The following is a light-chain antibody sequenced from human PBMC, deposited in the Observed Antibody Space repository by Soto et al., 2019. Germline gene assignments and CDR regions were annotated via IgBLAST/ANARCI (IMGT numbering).Light chain of an antibody. Sequence: EVVLTQSPGTLPLSPGESATLSCRASQSLSNRFLAWYQQKPGQAPRLLIHGASSRATGIPDRFSGSGSGTDFTLIISRLEPEDFAVYYCHQYGNTPREITFGQGTRLEIK. CDR2: GAS. CDR1: QSLSNRF. J-gene: IGKJ5*01. V-gene: IGKV3-20*01. CDR3: HQYGNTPREIT.